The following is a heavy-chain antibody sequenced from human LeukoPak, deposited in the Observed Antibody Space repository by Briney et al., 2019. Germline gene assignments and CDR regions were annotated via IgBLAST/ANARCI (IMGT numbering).Heavy chain of an antibody. CDR2: ISNSGRT. D-gene: IGHD3-3*01. Sequence: PSETLSLTCAVSGGSISSSHWWSWVRQPPGKGLEWIGEISNSGRTNFNPSLKSRVTISVDKSKNQFSLKLTSVTAADTALYYCTRVEGFRYFDYWGQGTLVTVSS. CDR3: TRVEGFRYFDY. J-gene: IGHJ4*02. V-gene: IGHV4-4*02. CDR1: GGSISSSHW.